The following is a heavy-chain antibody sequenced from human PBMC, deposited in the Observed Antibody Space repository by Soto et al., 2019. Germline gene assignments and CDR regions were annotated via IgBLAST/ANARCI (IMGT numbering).Heavy chain of an antibody. CDR1: GFTFGSYG. CDR3: AKDRMSTAIVDY. CDR2: ISGAGGST. Sequence: GGSLRLSCAASGFTFGSYGMSWVRQAPGKGLEWVSAISGAGGSTYYADSVKGRFTISRDNSKNTLYLQMNSLRAEDTAVYFCAKDRMSTAIVDYWGQGTLVTVSS. V-gene: IGHV3-23*01. D-gene: IGHD5-18*01. J-gene: IGHJ4*02.